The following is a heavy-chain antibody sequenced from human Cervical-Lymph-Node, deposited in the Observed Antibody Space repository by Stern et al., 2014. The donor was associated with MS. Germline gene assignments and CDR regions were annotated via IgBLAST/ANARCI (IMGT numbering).Heavy chain of an antibody. CDR3: ARDGWTVPLVGAFDI. J-gene: IGHJ3*02. V-gene: IGHV3-33*01. D-gene: IGHD1-26*01. CDR1: GFTFSSYG. CDR2: IWYDGSNK. Sequence: VQLVESGGGVVQPGRSLRLSCAASGFTFSSYGMHWVRQAPGKGLEWVAVIWYDGSNKYYADSVKGRFTISRDNSKNTLYLQMNSLRAEDTAVYYCARDGWTVPLVGAFDIWGQGTMVTVSS.